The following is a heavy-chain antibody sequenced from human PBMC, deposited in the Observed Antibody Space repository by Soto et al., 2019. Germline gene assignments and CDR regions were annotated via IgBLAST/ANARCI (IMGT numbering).Heavy chain of an antibody. J-gene: IGHJ3*02. D-gene: IGHD1-26*01. CDR1: GGTFNTYG. V-gene: IGHV1-69*01. Sequence: QVQLDQSGAEVKKPGSSVKVSCKASGGTFNTYGINWVRQAPGQGLEWMGGITPMFGTAIYSQKFQGRVTITADESTSTAYMELSSLTSHDTGVYSCARNRGSYPLGFSAFDMWGHGTMVTVSP. CDR3: ARNRGSYPLGFSAFDM. CDR2: ITPMFGTA.